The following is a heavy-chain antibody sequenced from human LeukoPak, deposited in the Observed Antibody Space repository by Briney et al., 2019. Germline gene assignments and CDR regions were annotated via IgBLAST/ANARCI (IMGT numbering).Heavy chain of an antibody. CDR3: ARDEEFGAVAGFYAFDI. V-gene: IGHV3-30-3*01. CDR1: GFTFSSYA. CDR2: ISYDGSNK. J-gene: IGHJ3*02. Sequence: GGSLRLSCAASGFTFSSYAMHWVRQAPGKGLEWVAVISYDGSNKYYADSVKGRFTISRDNSKNTLYLQMNSLRAEDTAVYYCARDEEFGAVAGFYAFDIWGQGTMVTVSS. D-gene: IGHD6-19*01.